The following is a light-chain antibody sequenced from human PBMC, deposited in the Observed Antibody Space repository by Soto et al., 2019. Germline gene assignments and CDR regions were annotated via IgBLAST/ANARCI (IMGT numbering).Light chain of an antibody. CDR1: QSISTY. J-gene: IGKJ5*01. Sequence: DIQLTQSPSPLSASVGDRVSITCLASQSISTYLNWYKQKKGKAPKXXSYAASNLQSGVPPRFSGSGSGTDFTLTISSLQPEDVATYFRQQSYRTPITFGQGTRLEIK. CDR2: AAS. CDR3: QQSYRTPIT. V-gene: IGKV1-39*01.